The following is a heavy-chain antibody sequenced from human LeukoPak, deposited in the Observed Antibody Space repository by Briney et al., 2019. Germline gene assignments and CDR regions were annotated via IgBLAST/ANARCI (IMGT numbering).Heavy chain of an antibody. CDR1: GFTFSSYE. J-gene: IGHJ4*02. V-gene: IGHV3-48*03. CDR3: ARDDATMVRGVFDY. D-gene: IGHD3-10*01. CDR2: ISSSGSTI. Sequence: PGGSLRLSCAASGFTFSSYEMNWVRQAPGKGLEWVSYISSSGSTIYYADSVKGRFTISRDNAKNSLYLQMNSLRAEDTAVYYCARDDATMVRGVFDYWGQGTLVTVSS.